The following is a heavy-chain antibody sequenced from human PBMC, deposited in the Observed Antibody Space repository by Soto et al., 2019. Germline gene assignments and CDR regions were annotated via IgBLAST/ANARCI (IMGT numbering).Heavy chain of an antibody. V-gene: IGHV4-39*02. CDR2: IYYSGST. CDR1: GGSISSSSYY. J-gene: IGHJ6*02. D-gene: IGHD6-19*01. Sequence: SETLSLTXTVSGGSISSSSYYWGWIRQPPGKGLEWIGSIYYSGSTYHNPSLKSRVTISVDTSKNQFSLKLSSVTAADTAVYYCARDTGIAVAVTLYYYYGMDVWGQGTTVTVS. CDR3: ARDTGIAVAVTLYYYYGMDV.